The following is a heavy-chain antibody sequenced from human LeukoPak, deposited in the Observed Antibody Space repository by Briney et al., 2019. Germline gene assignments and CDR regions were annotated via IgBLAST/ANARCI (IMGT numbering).Heavy chain of an antibody. J-gene: IGHJ4*02. D-gene: IGHD6-19*01. CDR2: IYTSGST. CDR1: GGSISSGSYY. Sequence: SETRSLTCTVSGGSISSGSYYWSWIRQPAGKGLEWIGRIYTSGSTNYNPSLKSRVTISVDTSKNQFSLKLSSVTAADTAVYYCARGPDEQWLVPFDYWGQGTLVTVSS. V-gene: IGHV4-61*02. CDR3: ARGPDEQWLVPFDY.